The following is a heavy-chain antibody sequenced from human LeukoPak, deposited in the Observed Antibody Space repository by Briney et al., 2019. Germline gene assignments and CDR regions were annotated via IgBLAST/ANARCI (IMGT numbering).Heavy chain of an antibody. CDR1: GFTFSSYS. V-gene: IGHV3-21*01. Sequence: GGSLRLSCAASGFTFSSYSMNWVRQAPGKGLEWVSSISSSSSYIYYADSVKGRFTISRDNAKNSLYLQMNSLRVEDKAVYYCARDPLTPYDYYMDVWGKGTTVTVSS. J-gene: IGHJ6*03. CDR2: ISSSSSYI. D-gene: IGHD3-9*01. CDR3: ARDPLTPYDYYMDV.